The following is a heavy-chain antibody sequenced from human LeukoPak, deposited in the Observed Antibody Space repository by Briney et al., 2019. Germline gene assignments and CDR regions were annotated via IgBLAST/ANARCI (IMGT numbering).Heavy chain of an antibody. Sequence: SGESLRLSCAASGFTFSDFTMHWVRQAPGKGLEWVPCISSSSSRYIYYADSVRDRFTISRDNAKNSLYLQMNSLRAEDTAVYYCARAMPGFDYWGQGTLVTVSS. J-gene: IGHJ4*02. V-gene: IGHV3-21*01. CDR1: GFTFSDFT. CDR2: ISSSSSRYI. CDR3: ARAMPGFDY. D-gene: IGHD2-2*01.